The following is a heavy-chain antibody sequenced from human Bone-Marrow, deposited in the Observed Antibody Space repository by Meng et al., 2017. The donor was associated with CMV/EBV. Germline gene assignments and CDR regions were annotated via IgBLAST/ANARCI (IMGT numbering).Heavy chain of an antibody. D-gene: IGHD3-22*01. CDR2: IKQDGSEK. J-gene: IGHJ4*02. V-gene: IGHV3-7*01. CDR3: ARDAYYYDSSGYPAEYDY. Sequence: GESLKISCAASGFTFSNAWMSWVRQAPGKGLEWVANIKQDGSEKYYVDSVKGRFTISRDNAKNSLYLQMNSLRAEDTAVYYCARDAYYYDSSGYPAEYDYWGQGTLVTVSS. CDR1: GFTFSNAW.